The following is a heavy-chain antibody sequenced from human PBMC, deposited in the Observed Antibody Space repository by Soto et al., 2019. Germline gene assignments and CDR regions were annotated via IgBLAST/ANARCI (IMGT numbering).Heavy chain of an antibody. V-gene: IGHV4-31*03. D-gene: IGHD3-22*01. Sequence: QVQLQESGPGLVKPSQTLSLTCTVSGGSINSGGYYWSWIRKHPVKGLERIGYIYYSGSTYYNPSLKRRVTISVDTSKNQFSLKLSSVTAADTAVYYCARVGYYDCSGYNAFNIWGQGTMVTVSS. CDR1: GGSINSGGYY. CDR3: ARVGYYDCSGYNAFNI. J-gene: IGHJ3*02. CDR2: IYYSGST.